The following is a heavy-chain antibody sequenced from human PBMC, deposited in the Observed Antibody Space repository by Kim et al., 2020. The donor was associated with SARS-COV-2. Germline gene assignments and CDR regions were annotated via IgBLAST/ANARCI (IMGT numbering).Heavy chain of an antibody. J-gene: IGHJ5*02. Sequence: SETLSLTCSLSTVSFSDYYWSWVRQAPGKGLEWIGEMNHRGITNYNPSLKSRLTLSVDTSKNQFSLNLTSVTAADTAVYYCARLRGIWFGESPSWRQGTLVTVSS. D-gene: IGHD3-10*01. V-gene: IGHV4-34*01. CDR3: ARLRGIWFGESPS. CDR2: MNHRGIT. CDR1: TVSFSDYY.